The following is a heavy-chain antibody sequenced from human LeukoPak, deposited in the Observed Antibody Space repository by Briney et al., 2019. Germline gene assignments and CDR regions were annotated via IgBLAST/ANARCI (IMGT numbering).Heavy chain of an antibody. CDR3: ARGGYCSGDICYPYNAFDM. Sequence: KAGGSLRLSCAASGFTFSSYGMHWVRQAPGKGLEWVAVISYDGSNKYYADSVKGRFTISRDNSKNTLYLQMNSLRAEDTAVYYCARGGYCSGDICYPYNAFDMWGQGTMVTVSS. V-gene: IGHV3-30*03. CDR2: ISYDGSNK. J-gene: IGHJ3*02. D-gene: IGHD2-15*01. CDR1: GFTFSSYG.